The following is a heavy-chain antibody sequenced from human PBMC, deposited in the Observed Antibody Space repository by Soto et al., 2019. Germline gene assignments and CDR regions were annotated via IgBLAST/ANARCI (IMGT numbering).Heavy chain of an antibody. V-gene: IGHV4-39*01. Sequence: QLQLQESGPGLVKPSETLSLTCTVSGGSISSRGYYWGWIRQPPGKGLEWIGTIYYSGSTYYNPSLKSRVTISVDTSKNQFSPKLSSVTAADTAVYNCATSNWFDPWGQGTLVTVSS. CDR2: IYYSGST. CDR3: ATSNWFDP. CDR1: GGSISSRGYY. J-gene: IGHJ5*02.